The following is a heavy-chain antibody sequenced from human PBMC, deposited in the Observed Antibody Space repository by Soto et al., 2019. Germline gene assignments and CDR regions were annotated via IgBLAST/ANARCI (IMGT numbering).Heavy chain of an antibody. D-gene: IGHD6-19*01. J-gene: IGHJ5*02. CDR1: GFTFSNAW. CDR2: IKSKTDGGTT. CDR3: TTEGYSSGWYKAT. Sequence: GGSLRLSCAASGFTFSNAWMSWVRQAPGKGLEWVGRIKSKTDGGTTDYAAPVKGRFTISRDDSKNTLYLQMNSLKTEDTAVYYWTTEGYSSGWYKATWGQGTLVTVSS. V-gene: IGHV3-15*01.